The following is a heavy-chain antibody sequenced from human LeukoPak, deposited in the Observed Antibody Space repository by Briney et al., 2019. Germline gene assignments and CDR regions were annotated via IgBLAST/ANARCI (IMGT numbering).Heavy chain of an antibody. V-gene: IGHV4-39*07. CDR3: TREFTYCSSSSCYVGPIDY. Sequence: SETLSLTCSISGASISSYYWSWIRQPPGKGLEWIGSIYYSGSPSYSPSLKSRVTISLDTSKNQFSLKLTSVTAADTAVYYCTREFTYCSSSSCYVGPIDYWGRGTLVAVSS. CDR1: GASISSYY. J-gene: IGHJ4*02. CDR2: IYYSGSP. D-gene: IGHD2-2*01.